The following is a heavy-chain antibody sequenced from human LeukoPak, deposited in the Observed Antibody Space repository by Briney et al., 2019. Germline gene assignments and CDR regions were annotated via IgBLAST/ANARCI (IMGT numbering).Heavy chain of an antibody. J-gene: IGHJ5*02. CDR3: AKDAITMVRGAPPSWFDP. CDR1: GFTFSSYS. D-gene: IGHD3-10*01. V-gene: IGHV3-30*02. CDR2: IRYDGSNK. Sequence: GGSLRLSCAASGFTFSSYSMNWVRQAPGKGLEWVALIRYDGSNKYYADSVKGRFTISRDNSKNTLYLQMNSLRAEDTAVYYCAKDAITMVRGAPPSWFDPWGQGTLVTVSS.